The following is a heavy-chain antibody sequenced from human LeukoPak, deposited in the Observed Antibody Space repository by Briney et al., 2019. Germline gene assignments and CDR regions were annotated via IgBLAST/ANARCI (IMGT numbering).Heavy chain of an antibody. CDR3: ARDMEMATTES. CDR2: ITPIFGTA. CDR1: GGTFSSYA. D-gene: IGHD5-24*01. Sequence: RASVKVSCKASGGTFSSYAISWVRQAPGQGLEWMGRITPIFGTANYAQKFQGRVTITTDESTSTAYMELSSLRSEDTAVYYCARDMEMATTESWGQGTLVTVSS. J-gene: IGHJ5*02. V-gene: IGHV1-69*05.